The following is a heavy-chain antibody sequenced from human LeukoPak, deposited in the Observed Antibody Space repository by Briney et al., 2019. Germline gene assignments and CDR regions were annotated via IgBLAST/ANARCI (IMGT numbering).Heavy chain of an antibody. CDR2: TYYRSKWYN. CDR1: GDSVSSNSAA. D-gene: IGHD3-3*01. Sequence: SQTLSLTCAIPGDSVSSNSAAWNWIRQSPARGLERLGRTYYRSKWYNDYALSVKSRITINADTSKNHFSLQLHSVTPEDTAVYYCARDVLRFMEWLPPGDGMDVWGQGTTVTVSS. CDR3: ARDVLRFMEWLPPGDGMDV. V-gene: IGHV6-1*01. J-gene: IGHJ6*02.